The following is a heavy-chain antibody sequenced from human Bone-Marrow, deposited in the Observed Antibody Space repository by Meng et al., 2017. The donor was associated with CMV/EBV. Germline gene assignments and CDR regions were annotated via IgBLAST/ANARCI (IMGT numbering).Heavy chain of an antibody. V-gene: IGHV1-46*01. Sequence: AVKVSCKASGYTFTSYYMHWVRQAPGQGLEWMGIINPSGGSTSYAQKFQGRVTMTSDTSTSTVYMELSSLRSEDTAVYYCVLVVMKVWTWFDPWGQGTLVTSPQ. J-gene: IGHJ5*02. D-gene: IGHD3-22*01. CDR1: GYTFTSYY. CDR3: VLVVMKVWTWFDP. CDR2: INPSGGST.